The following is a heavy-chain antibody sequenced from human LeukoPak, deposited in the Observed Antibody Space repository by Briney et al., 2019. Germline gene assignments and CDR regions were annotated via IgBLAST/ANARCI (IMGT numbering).Heavy chain of an antibody. Sequence: PSETLSLTCAVNGGSFSDYTWTWIRQPPGKGLEWIGQINHNRNTHYNPSLKSRVTISVDTSKNQFSLKLSSVTAADTAVYYCARVPKYFDLWGRGTLVTVSS. J-gene: IGHJ2*01. CDR1: GGSFSDYT. V-gene: IGHV4-34*01. CDR2: INHNRNT. CDR3: ARVPKYFDL.